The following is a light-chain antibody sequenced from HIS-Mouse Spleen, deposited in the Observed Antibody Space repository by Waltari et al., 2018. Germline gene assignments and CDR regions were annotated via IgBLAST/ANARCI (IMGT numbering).Light chain of an antibody. V-gene: IGLV3-25*03. CDR3: QSADSSGTFV. Sequence: SYELTQPPSVSVSPGQTARITCSGDALPKQYAYWYQQKPGQAPGLVIYKDSERPSGLPERFAGSGSGTTVTLTISGVQAEDEADYYCQSADSSGTFVFGGGTKLTVL. CDR1: ALPKQY. CDR2: KDS. J-gene: IGLJ2*01.